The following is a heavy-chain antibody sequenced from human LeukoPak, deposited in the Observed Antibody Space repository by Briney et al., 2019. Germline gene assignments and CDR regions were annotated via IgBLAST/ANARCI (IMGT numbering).Heavy chain of an antibody. D-gene: IGHD3-10*01. CDR3: ARGYYGSGSHCCHMDV. CDR2: INHSGST. Sequence: SETLSLTCTVSGGSISGYFWTWIRQPAGKGLEWIGEINHSGSTNYNSSLKSRVTISVDTSKNQFSLKLSSVTAADTAVYYCARGYYGSGSHCCHMDVWGKGTTITVS. CDR1: GGSISGYF. V-gene: IGHV4-34*01. J-gene: IGHJ6*03.